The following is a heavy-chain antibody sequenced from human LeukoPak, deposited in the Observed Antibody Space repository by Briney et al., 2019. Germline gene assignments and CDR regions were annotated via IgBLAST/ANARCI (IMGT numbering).Heavy chain of an antibody. CDR1: GGSFSGYY. J-gene: IGHJ4*02. Sequence: SETLSLTCAVYGGSFSGYYWSWLRQPPGKGLEWIGEINHSGSTNYNPSLKSRVTISVDTSKNQFSLKLSSVTAADKAVYYCARGSCSSTSCYTRGLDYWGQGTLVTVSS. CDR2: INHSGST. D-gene: IGHD2-2*02. V-gene: IGHV4-34*01. CDR3: ARGSCSSTSCYTRGLDY.